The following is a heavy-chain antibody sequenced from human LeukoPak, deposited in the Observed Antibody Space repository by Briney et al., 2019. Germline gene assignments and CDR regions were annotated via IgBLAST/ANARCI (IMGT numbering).Heavy chain of an antibody. CDR1: GYTLTELS. CDR3: ARDFFPHYGDYGGLGSVGH. Sequence: GASVKVSCKVSGYTLTELSMHWVRQAPGKGLEWMGGFDPEDGETIYAQKFQGRVTITRNTSISTAYMELSSLRSEDTAVYYCARDFFPHYGDYGGLGSVGHWGQGTLVTVSS. V-gene: IGHV1-24*01. CDR2: FDPEDGET. D-gene: IGHD4-17*01. J-gene: IGHJ4*02.